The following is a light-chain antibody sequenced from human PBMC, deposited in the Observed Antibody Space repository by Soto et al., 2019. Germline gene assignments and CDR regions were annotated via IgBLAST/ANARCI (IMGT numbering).Light chain of an antibody. CDR2: GAS. CDR3: QQYGSSPPSST. Sequence: EIAMTQSPATLSVSPGERASLSCRASQSVSSNLAWNQQKPGQAPRLLIYGASSRATGIPDRFSGSGSGTDFTLTISRLEPEDFAVYYCQQYGSSPPSSTFGQGTRLANK. CDR1: QSVSSN. J-gene: IGKJ5*01. V-gene: IGKV3-20*01.